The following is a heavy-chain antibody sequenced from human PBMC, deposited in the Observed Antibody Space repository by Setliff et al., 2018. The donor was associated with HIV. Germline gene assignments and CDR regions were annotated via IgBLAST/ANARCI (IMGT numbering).Heavy chain of an antibody. CDR1: GFTFSPYA. V-gene: IGHV3-33*01. Sequence: PGGSLRLSCATSGFTFSPYAIHWVRQAPDMGLEWVAMIWADEITKFYADSVKGRFTISRDNSKNTMYLQMNTLRVEDTAVYYCARDPPGSGFHLDYWGQGTPVTVSS. D-gene: IGHD5-12*01. CDR2: IWADEITK. CDR3: ARDPPGSGFHLDY. J-gene: IGHJ4*02.